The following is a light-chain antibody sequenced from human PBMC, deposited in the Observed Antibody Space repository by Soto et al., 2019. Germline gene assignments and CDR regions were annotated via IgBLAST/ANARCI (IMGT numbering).Light chain of an antibody. V-gene: IGLV2-14*01. CDR1: SSDVGAYNY. CDR2: EVS. CDR3: SSKRTTASLV. Sequence: QSVLGQPASVSGSAGQTITISCAGTSSDVGAYNYVSWYQQHPGKAPKLMIYEVSNRPSGVSDRFSGSKSGNTASLTISGLQAADEADYYCSSKRTTASLVFGTGTKVTVL. J-gene: IGLJ1*01.